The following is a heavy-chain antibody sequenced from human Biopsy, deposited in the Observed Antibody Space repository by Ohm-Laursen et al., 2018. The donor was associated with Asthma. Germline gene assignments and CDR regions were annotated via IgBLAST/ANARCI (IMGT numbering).Heavy chain of an antibody. V-gene: IGHV1-69*13. D-gene: IGHD2-2*01. CDR3: ARKAGSCISRTCYSLDF. J-gene: IGHJ4*02. CDR1: GGTFNTYV. CDR2: INSVFGTT. Sequence: GATVKISCKSLGGTFNTYVIGWVRQAPGQGLEWMGGINSVFGTTTYPQKFQDIVTITADDSTSTVYMELSSLRSEDTAVYYCARKAGSCISRTCYSLDFWGQGTLVTVSS.